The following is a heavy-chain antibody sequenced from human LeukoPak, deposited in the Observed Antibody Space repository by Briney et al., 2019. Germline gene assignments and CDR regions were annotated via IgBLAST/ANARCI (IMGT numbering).Heavy chain of an antibody. V-gene: IGHV3-21*01. CDR2: ISSGSSYI. CDR3: AREASDAFDI. Sequence: SGGSLRLSCAASGFTFSSYSMNWVRQAPGKGLEWVSSISSGSSYIYYADSVKGRFTISRDNAKNSLYLQMNSLRAEDTAVYYCAREASDAFDIWGQGTMVTVSS. J-gene: IGHJ3*02. CDR1: GFTFSSYS.